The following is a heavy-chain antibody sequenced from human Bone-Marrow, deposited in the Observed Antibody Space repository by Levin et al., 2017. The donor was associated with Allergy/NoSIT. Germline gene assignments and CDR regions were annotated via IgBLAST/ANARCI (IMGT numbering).Heavy chain of an antibody. D-gene: IGHD5-12*01. CDR3: ARHHIVATTFDY. Sequence: SQTLSLTCTVSGGSISSSSYYWGWIRQPPGKGLEWIGSIYYSGSTYYNPSLKSRVTISVDTSKNQFSLKLSSVTAADTAVYYCARHHIVATTFDYWGQGTLVTVSS. CDR2: IYYSGST. CDR1: GGSISSSSYY. V-gene: IGHV4-39*01. J-gene: IGHJ4*02.